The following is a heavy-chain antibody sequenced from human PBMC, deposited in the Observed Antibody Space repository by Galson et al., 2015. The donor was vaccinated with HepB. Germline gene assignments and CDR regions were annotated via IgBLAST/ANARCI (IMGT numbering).Heavy chain of an antibody. CDR2: IYYSGNT. CDR3: ARDPSGRSGGAFDV. J-gene: IGHJ3*01. Sequence: TLSLTCTVSGGSISSGAYYWSWIRQHPGKGLEWIGYIYYSGNTYYNQSLKSRVTISVDTSKNQFSLRLSSVTAADTAVYYCARDPSGRSGGAFDVWGQGTMVTVSS. D-gene: IGHD6-19*01. CDR1: GGSISSGAYY. V-gene: IGHV4-31*03.